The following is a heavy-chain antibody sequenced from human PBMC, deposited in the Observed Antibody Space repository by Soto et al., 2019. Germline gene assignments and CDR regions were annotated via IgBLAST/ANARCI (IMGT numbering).Heavy chain of an antibody. J-gene: IGHJ4*02. CDR2: VSHDGRNT. D-gene: IGHD6-19*01. CDR3: AKGGRQWLVTSDFNY. CDR1: GFTFSDYA. V-gene: IGHV3-30*18. Sequence: VQLVESGGGVVQPGRSLRLSCAAYGFTFSDYAMHWVRQAPGKGLEWVAIVSHDGRNTHYADSVKGRFTISRDSSKNTVSLEMTSLRAEDTAVYYCAKGGRQWLVTSDFNYWGQGALVTVSS.